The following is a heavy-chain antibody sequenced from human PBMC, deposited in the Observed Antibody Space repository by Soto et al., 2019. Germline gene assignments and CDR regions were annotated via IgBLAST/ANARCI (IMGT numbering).Heavy chain of an antibody. J-gene: IGHJ3*02. D-gene: IGHD6-13*01. CDR3: AKEIAIIGKGVFDM. CDR1: GFTFSSYG. V-gene: IGHV3-30*18. Sequence: GSLRLSCAASGFTFSSYGMHWVRQAPGKGLEWVAVISYDGSNKYYTDSVKGRLIISKDNSKNTVYLQMSSVRAEDTAVYYCAKEIAIIGKGVFDMWGQGTMVTVS. CDR2: ISYDGSNK.